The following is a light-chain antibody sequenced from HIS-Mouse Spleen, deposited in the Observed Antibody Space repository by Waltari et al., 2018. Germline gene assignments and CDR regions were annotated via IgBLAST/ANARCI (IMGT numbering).Light chain of an antibody. Sequence: SYVLTQPPSVSVAPGKTARITCGGNNIGSKSVHWYQQKPGQAPVLVGYDDSDRPSGVPGRFSGSNSGNTATLTISRVEAGDEADYYCQVWDSSSDHWVFGGGTKLTVL. V-gene: IGLV3-21*03. CDR2: DDS. CDR3: QVWDSSSDHWV. J-gene: IGLJ3*02. CDR1: NIGSKS.